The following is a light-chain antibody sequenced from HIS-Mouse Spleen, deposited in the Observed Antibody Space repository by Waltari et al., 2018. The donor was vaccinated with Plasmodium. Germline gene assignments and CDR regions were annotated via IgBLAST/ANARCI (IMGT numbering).Light chain of an antibody. CDR3: QQYNSYSWT. CDR2: KAS. V-gene: IGKV1-5*03. Sequence: DIQMTQSPYTMSASVRDRVTLTCRASQSISSWLAWYQQKPGKGPKILIYKASSLESGVPSRFSGSGSGTEFTLTISSLQPDDFATYYCQQYNSYSWTFGQGNKVEIK. J-gene: IGKJ1*01. CDR1: QSISSW.